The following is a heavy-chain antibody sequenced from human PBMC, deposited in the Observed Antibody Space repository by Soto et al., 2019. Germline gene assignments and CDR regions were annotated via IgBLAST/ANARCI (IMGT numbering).Heavy chain of an antibody. CDR2: ISNTGVTT. CDR1: GFPFNSYT. D-gene: IGHD1-1*01. Sequence: GGSLRLSCAASGFPFNSYTMNWVRQAPGKGLEWVSAISNTGVTTFYADSVRGRFTISRDNSKNTLYLQMNSLRAEDTAVYFCAKDKTGVRGGYYYYGADVWGQGTTVTVSS. J-gene: IGHJ6*02. V-gene: IGHV3-23*01. CDR3: AKDKTGVRGGYYYYGADV.